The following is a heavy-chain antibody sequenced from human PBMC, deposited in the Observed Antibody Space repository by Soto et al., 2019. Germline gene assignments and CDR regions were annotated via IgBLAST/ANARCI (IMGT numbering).Heavy chain of an antibody. J-gene: IGHJ4*02. CDR3: ARDWGGLGY. Sequence: PRGSLLVSCASSGFTFSNYSMTWVRQAPGKGLEWVANIIKDGSEKSYVDSVKGRFTISRDNAKNSLYLEMNSLRVEDTAVYYCARDWGGLGYWGQGTMVTVSS. V-gene: IGHV3-7*03. D-gene: IGHD3-10*01. CDR1: GFTFSNYS. CDR2: IIKDGSEK.